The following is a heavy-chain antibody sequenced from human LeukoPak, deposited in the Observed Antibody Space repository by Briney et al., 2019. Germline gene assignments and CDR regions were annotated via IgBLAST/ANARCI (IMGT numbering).Heavy chain of an antibody. J-gene: IGHJ4*02. Sequence: PSETLSLTCTVSGGSISSSSYYWGWIRQPPGKGLEWIGSIYYSGSTYYNPSLKSRVTISVDTSKNQFSLKLSSVTAADTAVYYSARRKISIAARPFDYWGQGTLVTVSS. CDR2: IYYSGST. V-gene: IGHV4-39*01. D-gene: IGHD6-6*01. CDR3: ARRKISIAARPFDY. CDR1: GGSISSSSYY.